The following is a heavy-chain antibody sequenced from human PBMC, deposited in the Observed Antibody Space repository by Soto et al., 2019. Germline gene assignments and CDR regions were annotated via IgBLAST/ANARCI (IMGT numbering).Heavy chain of an antibody. V-gene: IGHV4-30-4*01. CDR2: IYCSGST. Sequence: QVQLQESGPGLVKPSQTLSLTCTVSGGSISSGDYYWSWIRQPPGKGLEWIGYIYCSGSTYYTPSHKXXXXXXXXXXXXXXXXXXXXXXXXXXXXXXXXXXXXXXXKPPFPDYWGQGTLVTVSS. J-gene: IGHJ4*02. CDR3: XXXXXXXXKPPFPDY. CDR1: GGSISSGDYY.